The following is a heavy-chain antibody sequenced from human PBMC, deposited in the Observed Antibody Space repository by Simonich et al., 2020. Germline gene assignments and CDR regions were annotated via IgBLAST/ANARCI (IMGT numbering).Heavy chain of an antibody. CDR2: SRAYNGNT. Sequence: QVQLVQSGAEVKKPGALVKVSCKASGYTFTSYGISWVRQAPGQGLVWMGGSRAYNGNTNYAQKLQGRVTMTTDTSTSTAYMELRSLRSDDTAVYYCARSTTGTTAFDIWGQGTMVTVSS. V-gene: IGHV1-18*01. CDR1: GYTFTSYG. CDR3: ARSTTGTTAFDI. J-gene: IGHJ3*02. D-gene: IGHD1-1*01.